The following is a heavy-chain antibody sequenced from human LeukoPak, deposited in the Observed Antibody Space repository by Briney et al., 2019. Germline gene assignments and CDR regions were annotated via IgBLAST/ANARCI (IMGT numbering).Heavy chain of an antibody. J-gene: IGHJ6*03. CDR1: GFYFCGYS. Sequence: GGSLRLSCVASGFYFCGYSMNWVRQAPGKGLKWVSSINSGSTYMYYADSVKGRFTISRDNAKNSLHLQMDSLRAEDTAVYFCARVEATTGRNYHYYYMDVWGKGTTVIVSS. V-gene: IGHV3-21*01. D-gene: IGHD1-26*01. CDR2: INSGSTYM. CDR3: ARVEATTGRNYHYYYMDV.